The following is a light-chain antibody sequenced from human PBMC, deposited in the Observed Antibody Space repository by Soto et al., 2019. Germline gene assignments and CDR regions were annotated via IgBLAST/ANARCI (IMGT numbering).Light chain of an antibody. CDR1: SGDVLTYDG. V-gene: IGLV2-23*01. Sequence: QSVLTQPASVSASPGQSITISCTGPSGDVLTYDGVSWYQHHPGKAPKLIIYEGNKPPSGVSHRFSGPNSGHMASLTISVLQAEEVAYYYCCSYAHTSGWVFGGGTQLTVL. CDR3: CSYAHTSGWV. J-gene: IGLJ3*02. CDR2: EGN.